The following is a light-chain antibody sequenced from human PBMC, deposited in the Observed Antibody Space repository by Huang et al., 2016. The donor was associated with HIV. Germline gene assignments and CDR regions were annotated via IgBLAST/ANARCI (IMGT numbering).Light chain of an antibody. CDR2: DAS. Sequence: EIVLTQSPATLSLSPGERATLSCRASQSVSSYLAWYQQKPGQAPRLLIYDASHRATGIPARFSGNGSGTDFTLTISSLEPEDFAVYYCQQRSNWLFTFGPGTKVDIK. J-gene: IGKJ3*01. V-gene: IGKV3-11*01. CDR1: QSVSSY. CDR3: QQRSNWLFT.